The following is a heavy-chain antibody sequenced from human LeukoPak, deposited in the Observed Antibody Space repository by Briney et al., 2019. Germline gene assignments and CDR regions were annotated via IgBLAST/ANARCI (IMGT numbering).Heavy chain of an antibody. Sequence: GGSLRLSCAASGFIVSSNYMSWVRQAPGKGLEWVSVIYSGAITYYADSVKGRLTISRDNSKNTLYLQMNSLRAEDTAVYYCARDRDWGYFDYWGQGTLVTVSS. CDR2: IYSGAIT. J-gene: IGHJ4*02. CDR1: GFIVSSNY. D-gene: IGHD7-27*01. V-gene: IGHV3-53*01. CDR3: ARDRDWGYFDY.